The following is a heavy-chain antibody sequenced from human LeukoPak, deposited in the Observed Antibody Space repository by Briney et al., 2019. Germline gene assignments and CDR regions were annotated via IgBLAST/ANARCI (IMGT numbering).Heavy chain of an antibody. CDR3: AKVNWNYVAYYYYGMDV. D-gene: IGHD1-7*01. J-gene: IGHJ6*02. CDR2: ISGNGVNT. V-gene: IGHV3-23*01. CDR1: GFTFSSYG. Sequence: GGSLRLSCAASGFTFSSYGMYWVRQAPGKGLEWVSSISGNGVNTYYADSVKGRFTISRDNSKNTLSLQMNSLRAEDTAVYFCAKVNWNYVAYYYYGMDVWGQGTTVTVSS.